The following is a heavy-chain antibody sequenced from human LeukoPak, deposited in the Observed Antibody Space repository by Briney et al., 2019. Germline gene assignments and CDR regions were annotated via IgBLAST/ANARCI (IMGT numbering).Heavy chain of an antibody. CDR3: ARGSTVAGTRTVPSPER. D-gene: IGHD6-19*01. V-gene: IGHV3-48*01. CDR1: GFTFSDYN. J-gene: IGHJ4*02. Sequence: GGSLRLSCAASGFTFSDYNMNWYHQAPGKRLDWVSYISTHSTSIYYADSVKGRFTISRDNAKSSLYLQMNSLRADDTAVYYCARGSTVAGTRTVPSPERWGQGTLVTVSS. CDR2: ISTHSTSI.